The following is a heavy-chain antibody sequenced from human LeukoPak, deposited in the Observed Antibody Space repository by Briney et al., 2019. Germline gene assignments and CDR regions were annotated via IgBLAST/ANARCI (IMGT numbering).Heavy chain of an antibody. CDR3: ARGWYFDFWSGYSTGGSTFDI. CDR1: GFTFSSYA. J-gene: IGHJ3*02. V-gene: IGHV3-23*01. Sequence: GGSLRLSCAASGFTFSSYAMSWVRQAPGKGLEWVSAISGSGGSTYYADSVKGRFTISRDNAKNSLYLQMNSLRAEDTAVYYCARGWYFDFWSGYSTGGSTFDIWGQGTMVTVSS. D-gene: IGHD3-3*01. CDR2: ISGSGGST.